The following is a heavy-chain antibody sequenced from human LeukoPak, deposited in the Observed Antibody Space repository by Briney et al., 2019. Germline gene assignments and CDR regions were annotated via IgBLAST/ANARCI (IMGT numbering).Heavy chain of an antibody. CDR2: ITGSGGNT. Sequence: GASLRLSCAASGFTFSNYAMSWVRQSPGKGLEWVSAITGSGGNTYYADSVKGRFTISKDNSKNTVFLQMNSLRAEDTAVYYCAKWGDYDVLTGYYVSDYWGQGTLVTVSS. CDR3: AKWGDYDVLTGYYVSDY. V-gene: IGHV3-23*01. CDR1: GFTFSNYA. D-gene: IGHD3-9*01. J-gene: IGHJ4*02.